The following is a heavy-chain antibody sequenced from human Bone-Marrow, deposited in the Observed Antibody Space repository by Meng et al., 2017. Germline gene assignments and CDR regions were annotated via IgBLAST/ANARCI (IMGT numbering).Heavy chain of an antibody. Sequence: GESLKISCAASGFTFSSYWMHWVRQAPGKGLVWVSRINSDGSSTSYADSVKGRFTISRDNAKNTLYLQMNSLRAEDTAVYYCARDPNHCSSTSCYDNYYYYYGMAVWGQGNTVNGAS. CDR2: INSDGSST. CDR3: ARDPNHCSSTSCYDNYYYYYGMAV. V-gene: IGHV3-74*01. J-gene: IGHJ6*02. D-gene: IGHD2-2*01. CDR1: GFTFSSYW.